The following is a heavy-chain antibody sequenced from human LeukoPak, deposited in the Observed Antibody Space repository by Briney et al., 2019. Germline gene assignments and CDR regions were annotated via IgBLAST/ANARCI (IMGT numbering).Heavy chain of an antibody. Sequence: ASVKVSCKASGYTFTSYPMHWVRQAPGQRLEWMGWINAGNGDTRYSQTFQGRVTITRDTSASTAYMELSSLRSEDTAVHYCARDQFGSGTYGFFDYWGQGTLVTVSS. V-gene: IGHV1-3*01. CDR3: ARDQFGSGTYGFFDY. J-gene: IGHJ4*02. CDR2: INAGNGDT. CDR1: GYTFTSYP. D-gene: IGHD3-10*01.